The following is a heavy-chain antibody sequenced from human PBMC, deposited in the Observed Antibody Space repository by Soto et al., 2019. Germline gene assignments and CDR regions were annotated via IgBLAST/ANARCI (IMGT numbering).Heavy chain of an antibody. CDR1: GYTLNGYY. CDR2: INPNSGGT. Sequence: ASVKVSCKASGYTLNGYYIHWVRQAPGQGLEWMGWINPNSGGTSYAQKFQGWVTMTRDTSINTAYMELSRLKSDDTALFYCARDLFPNTGTYLDYWAQGTPVTVSS. V-gene: IGHV1-2*04. CDR3: ARDLFPNTGTYLDY. J-gene: IGHJ4*02. D-gene: IGHD1-26*01.